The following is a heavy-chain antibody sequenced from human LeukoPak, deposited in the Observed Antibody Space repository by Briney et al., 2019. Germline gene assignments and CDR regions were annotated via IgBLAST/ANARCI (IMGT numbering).Heavy chain of an antibody. J-gene: IGHJ5*02. D-gene: IGHD5-24*01. Sequence: GGSLRLSCAASGFTFSDYNMRWIRQAPGKGLEWVSSISRSGSTKYYADSVKGRFTISRDNAKNSLFLQMNSLRAEDTAVYYCAREDLQAFDLWGQGTLVTVSS. CDR2: ISRSGSTK. V-gene: IGHV3-11*01. CDR1: GFTFSDYN. CDR3: AREDLQAFDL.